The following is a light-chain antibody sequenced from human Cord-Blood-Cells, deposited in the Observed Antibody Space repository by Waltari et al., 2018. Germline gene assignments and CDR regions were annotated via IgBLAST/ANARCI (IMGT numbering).Light chain of an antibody. CDR2: QDS. CDR1: NLGDKY. V-gene: IGLV3-1*01. J-gene: IGLJ2*01. CDR3: QAWDSSTVV. Sequence: SYELTQPPSVYVSPGQTASTPCSGDNLGDKYACWYQQKPGQSPVLVIYQDSKRPSGLPGRFSGSNSGNTATLTISGTQAMDEADYYCQAWDSSTVVFGGGTKLTVL.